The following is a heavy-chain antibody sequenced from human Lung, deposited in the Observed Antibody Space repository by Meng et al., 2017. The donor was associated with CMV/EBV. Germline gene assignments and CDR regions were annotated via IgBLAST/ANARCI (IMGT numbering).Heavy chain of an antibody. D-gene: IGHD2-15*01. CDR3: ARFDMDVEGYYGMDV. J-gene: IGHJ6*02. CDR1: GGSISTYY. V-gene: IGHV4-59*01. Sequence: ESLKISCTVSGGSISTYYWNWLRQLPGKGLEWIGYISNSGSTDYNPSLKSRVTISVDTSKNQFSLKLTSVTAADTAVYYCARFDMDVEGYYGMDVWGQGTXVTVYS. CDR2: ISNSGST.